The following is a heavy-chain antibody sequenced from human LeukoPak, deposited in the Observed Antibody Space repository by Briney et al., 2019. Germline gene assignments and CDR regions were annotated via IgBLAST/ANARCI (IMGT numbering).Heavy chain of an antibody. V-gene: IGHV3-30*04. CDR1: GFTFSSYA. CDR3: ARGSNYGSGSYFDY. CDR2: ISYDGSNK. J-gene: IGHJ4*02. Sequence: GGSLRLSCAASGFTFSSYAMHWVRQAPGKGLERVAVISYDGSNKYYADSVKGRFTISRDNSKNTLYLQMNSLRAEDTAVYYCARGSNYGSGSYFDYWGQGTLVTVSS. D-gene: IGHD3-10*01.